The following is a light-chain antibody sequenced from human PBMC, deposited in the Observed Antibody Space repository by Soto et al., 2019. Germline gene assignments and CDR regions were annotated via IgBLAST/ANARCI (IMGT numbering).Light chain of an antibody. Sequence: QSVLTQPPSASGTPGQRVTFSCSGSSSNIGSNTVNWYQQLPGTAPKLLIYSNNHRPSGVPDRFSGSKSGTSASLAISGLQSEDEADYYCAAWDDRLNGPVFGGGTKLTVL. CDR3: AAWDDRLNGPV. CDR1: SSNIGSNT. V-gene: IGLV1-44*01. CDR2: SNN. J-gene: IGLJ2*01.